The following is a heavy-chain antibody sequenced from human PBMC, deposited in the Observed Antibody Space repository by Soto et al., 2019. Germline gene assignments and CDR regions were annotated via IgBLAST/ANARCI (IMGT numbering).Heavy chain of an antibody. Sequence: LRLSCAASGFTFSSYAMSWVRQAPGKGLEWVSAISGSGGSTYYADSVKGRFTISRDNSKNTLYLQMNSLRAEDTAVYYCAKDVTNMDYDFWSGYYFFDYWGQGTLVTVSS. CDR1: GFTFSSYA. CDR2: ISGSGGST. D-gene: IGHD3-3*01. J-gene: IGHJ4*02. CDR3: AKDVTNMDYDFWSGYYFFDY. V-gene: IGHV3-23*01.